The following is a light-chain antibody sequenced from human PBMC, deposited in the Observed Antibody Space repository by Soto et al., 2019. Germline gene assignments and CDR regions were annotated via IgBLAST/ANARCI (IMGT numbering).Light chain of an antibody. J-gene: IGKJ4*01. Sequence: EIVLTQSPATLSLSPGERATLSCRASQSVSSYLAWYQQKPGQAPRLLIYDASNRATCIPARFSGSGSGTDFTLTISSLEPEDFAIYYCQQSSNWPPFTFGGGTKVEIK. CDR1: QSVSSY. V-gene: IGKV3-11*01. CDR3: QQSSNWPPFT. CDR2: DAS.